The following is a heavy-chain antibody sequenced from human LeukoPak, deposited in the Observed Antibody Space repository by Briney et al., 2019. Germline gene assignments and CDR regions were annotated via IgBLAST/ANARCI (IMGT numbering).Heavy chain of an antibody. J-gene: IGHJ4*02. CDR2: INWNGGST. V-gene: IGHV3-20*04. CDR1: GFTFDDYG. D-gene: IGHD3-10*01. Sequence: RPGGSLRLSCAASGFTFDDYGMSWVRQAPGKGLEWVSGINWNGGSTGYADSVKGRFTISRDKAKNSLYLQMNSLRAEDTALYYCARARELLWFGELSYYFDYWGQGTLVTVSS. CDR3: ARARELLWFGELSYYFDY.